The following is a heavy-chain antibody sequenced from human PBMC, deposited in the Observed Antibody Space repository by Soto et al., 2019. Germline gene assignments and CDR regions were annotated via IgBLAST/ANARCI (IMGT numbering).Heavy chain of an antibody. V-gene: IGHV4-34*01. Sequence: PSETLSLTCAVYGGPFSGFYWSWIRQSPGKGLEWLGEVRHTGSTNYNPSLKTRVSTSADTSMNQVSLRLTSVTAADTGVYYCATDSTSTHYGMDVWGQGTTVTVSS. J-gene: IGHJ6*02. CDR2: VRHTGST. CDR1: GGPFSGFY. D-gene: IGHD2-2*01. CDR3: ATDSTSTHYGMDV.